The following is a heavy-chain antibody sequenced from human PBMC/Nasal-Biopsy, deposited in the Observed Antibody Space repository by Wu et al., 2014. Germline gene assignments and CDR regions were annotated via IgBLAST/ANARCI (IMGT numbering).Heavy chain of an antibody. CDR2: INSDGSDK. D-gene: IGHD2-21*02. CDR1: GLTFSSYW. J-gene: IGHJ4*02. CDR3: ARDRHCVGDNCRGL. V-gene: IGHV3-74*01. Sequence: LRLSCAASGLTFSSYWMYWVRQAPGKGLVWVSRINSDGSDKGYADSVKGRFTISRDSSKNTVYLQMNSLRAEDTAVYYCARDRHCVGDNCRGLWGQGALVTVSS.